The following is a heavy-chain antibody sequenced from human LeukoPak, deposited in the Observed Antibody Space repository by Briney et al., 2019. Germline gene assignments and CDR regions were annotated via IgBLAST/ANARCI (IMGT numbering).Heavy chain of an antibody. CDR2: IGTAGDP. V-gene: IGHV3-13*05. Sequence: PGGSLRLSCAASGFTFSSYDMHWVRQATGKGLEWVSAIGTAGDPYYPGSVKGRYTISRENAKNSLYLQMNSLRAGDTAVYYCARGAPGLRLGELSSLDYWCQGTLVTVSS. CDR3: ARGAPGLRLGELSSLDY. J-gene: IGHJ4*02. D-gene: IGHD3-16*02. CDR1: GFTFSSYD.